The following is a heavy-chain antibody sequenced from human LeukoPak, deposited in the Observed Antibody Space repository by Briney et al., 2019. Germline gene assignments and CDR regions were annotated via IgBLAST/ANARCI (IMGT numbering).Heavy chain of an antibody. V-gene: IGHV3-30-3*01. CDR3: ARDRDLMKPFSGIYWFDY. CDR2: ISYDGSNK. J-gene: IGHJ5*01. Sequence: GGSLRLSCAASGFTFSSYAMHWVRQAPGKGLEGVALISYDGSNKYYADSVMGRFTISRDNSKNTLYLQMNSLRAEDTAVYYCARDRDLMKPFSGIYWFDYWGQGTLVTVSS. D-gene: IGHD3-10*01. CDR1: GFTFSSYA.